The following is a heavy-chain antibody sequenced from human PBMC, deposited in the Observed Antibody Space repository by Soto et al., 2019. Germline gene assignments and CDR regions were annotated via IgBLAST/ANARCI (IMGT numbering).Heavy chain of an antibody. CDR2: ISASNGDT. J-gene: IGHJ6*03. Sequence: QVQLVQSGAEVKKPGASVKVSCKASGYSFTSHGISWVRQAPGQGLEWMAWISASNGDTNYAQKFQGRVTVTTDTSPSTGYMEMRSLRSEDTAVDYCARIFRGSNIDYYHYMDVCGKGTMVTVSS. CDR1: GYSFTSHG. V-gene: IGHV1-18*01. CDR3: ARIFRGSNIDYYHYMDV. D-gene: IGHD3-10*01.